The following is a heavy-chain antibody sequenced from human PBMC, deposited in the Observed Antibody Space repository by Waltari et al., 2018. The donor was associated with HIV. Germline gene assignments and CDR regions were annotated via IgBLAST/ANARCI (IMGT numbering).Heavy chain of an antibody. CDR2: IIPIFGTT. CDR1: GGTFGNYG. Sequence: QVQLVQSGAEMKKPGSSVMVSCKTSGGTFGNYGINWVRQAPGQGLEWMGGIIPIFGTTNLAQKYQGRVTISADEFTSTVYMELSSRRSEDTAVYHCVRTDTHFWGQGTLVTVSS. CDR3: VRTDTHF. V-gene: IGHV1-69*12. J-gene: IGHJ4*02.